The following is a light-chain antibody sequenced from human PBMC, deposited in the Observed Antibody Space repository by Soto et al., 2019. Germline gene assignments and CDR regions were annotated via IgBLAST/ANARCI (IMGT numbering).Light chain of an antibody. J-gene: IGKJ5*01. V-gene: IGKV3D-20*01. CDR3: QQYGSLPK. CDR2: DAS. CDR1: QSVSSSY. Sequence: EIVLPQSPDTLSLSAGERSTLSCGASQSVSSSYLAWYQQKPGLAPRLLIYDASSRATGIPDGFSGSGSGTDFTLTISRLEPEDIAVYYCQQYGSLPKFGQGTRLEV.